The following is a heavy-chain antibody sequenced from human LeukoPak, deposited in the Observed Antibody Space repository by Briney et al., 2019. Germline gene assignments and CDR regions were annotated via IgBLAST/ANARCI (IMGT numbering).Heavy chain of an antibody. CDR2: ISSSSSTI. CDR3: ARDPDTYGPYYYYGMDV. J-gene: IGHJ6*02. Sequence: GSLRLSCAASGFTFSGYSMNWVRQAPGKGLEWVSFISSSSSTIYYADSVKGRFTISRDNAKNSLYLQMTSLRDEDTAVYYCARDPDTYGPYYYYGMDVWGQGTTVTVSS. CDR1: GFTFSGYS. V-gene: IGHV3-48*02. D-gene: IGHD5-18*01.